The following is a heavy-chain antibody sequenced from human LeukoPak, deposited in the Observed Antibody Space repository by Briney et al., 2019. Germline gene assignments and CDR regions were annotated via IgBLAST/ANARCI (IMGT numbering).Heavy chain of an antibody. CDR3: AKRVSYYYYMDV. CDR2: ISGSGGST. J-gene: IGHJ6*03. CDR1: GFTFSSYA. V-gene: IGHV3-23*01. Sequence: GGSLRLSCAASGFTFSSYAMSWVRQAPGKGLEWVSAISGSGGSTYYADSVRGRFTISRDNSKNTLYLQMNSLRAEDTAVYYCAKRVSYYYYMDVWGKGTTVTVSS.